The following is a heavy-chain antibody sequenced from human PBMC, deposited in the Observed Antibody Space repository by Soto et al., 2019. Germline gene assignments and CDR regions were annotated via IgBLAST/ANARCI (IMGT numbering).Heavy chain of an antibody. CDR3: ARVPRGVVDY. CDR2: INHSGST. J-gene: IGHJ4*02. V-gene: IGHV4-34*01. CDR1: GGSFSGYY. Sequence: QVQLQQSGAGLLKPSETLSLTCAVYGGSFSGYYWSWIRQPPGKGLEWIGEINHSGSTNYNPSHKSRVTISVDTSKNQSSLKLSSVTAADTAMYYGARVPRGVVDYWCQGTLVTVSS. D-gene: IGHD3-10*01.